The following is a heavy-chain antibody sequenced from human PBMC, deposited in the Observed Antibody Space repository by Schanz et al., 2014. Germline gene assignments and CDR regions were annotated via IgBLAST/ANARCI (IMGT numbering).Heavy chain of an antibody. Sequence: QVQLVQSGAEVKKPGASVKVSCKASGYTFTGHYMHWVRQAPGQGLEWMGRINPNSGGTKYAQKFQGRVTMTWDTSTSTAYMELRRLRSDDTAIYYCARDGHSSNWRSYFFYGLDVWGQGTTVTVSS. V-gene: IGHV1-2*06. J-gene: IGHJ6*02. D-gene: IGHD6-13*01. CDR1: GYTFTGHY. CDR2: INPNSGGT. CDR3: ARDGHSSNWRSYFFYGLDV.